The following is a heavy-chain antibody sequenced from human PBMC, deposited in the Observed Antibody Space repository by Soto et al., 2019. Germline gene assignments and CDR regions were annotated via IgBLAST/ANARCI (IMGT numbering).Heavy chain of an antibody. Sequence: SVKVSCKASGGTFSSYAISWVRQAPGQGLEWMGGIIPIFGTANYAQKFQGGVTITADKSTSTAYMELSSLRSEDTAVYYCARDRFKGVGHYDSSGYYHNWFDPWGQGTLVTVSS. CDR1: GGTFSSYA. CDR2: IIPIFGTA. J-gene: IGHJ5*02. CDR3: ARDRFKGVGHYDSSGYYHNWFDP. V-gene: IGHV1-69*06. D-gene: IGHD3-22*01.